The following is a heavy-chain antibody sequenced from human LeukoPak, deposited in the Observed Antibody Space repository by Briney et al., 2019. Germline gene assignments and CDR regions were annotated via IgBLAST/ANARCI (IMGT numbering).Heavy chain of an antibody. J-gene: IGHJ5*02. CDR3: AREVGLGGFGELFNWFDP. D-gene: IGHD3-10*01. CDR1: GFTFSSYS. Sequence: GGSLRLSCAASGFTFSSYSMNWVRQAPGKGLEWVSSISSSSSYIYYADSVKGRFTISRDNAKNSLYLRMNSLRAEDTAVYYCAREVGLGGFGELFNWFDPWGQGTLVTVSS. V-gene: IGHV3-21*01. CDR2: ISSSSSYI.